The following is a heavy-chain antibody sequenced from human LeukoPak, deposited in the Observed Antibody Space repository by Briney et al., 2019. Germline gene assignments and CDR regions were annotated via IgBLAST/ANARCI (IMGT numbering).Heavy chain of an antibody. D-gene: IGHD6-19*01. Sequence: SETLSLTCAVSGGSISSYYWSWIRQPPGKGLEWIGYIYYSGSTNYNPSLKSRVTISVDTSKNQFSLKLSSVTAADTAVYCCARRIAVAGGAFDIWGQGTMVTVSS. V-gene: IGHV4-59*08. CDR2: IYYSGST. J-gene: IGHJ3*02. CDR3: ARRIAVAGGAFDI. CDR1: GGSISSYY.